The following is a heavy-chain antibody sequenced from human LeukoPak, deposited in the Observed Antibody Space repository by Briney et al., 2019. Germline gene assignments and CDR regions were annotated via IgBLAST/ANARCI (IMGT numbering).Heavy chain of an antibody. CDR2: ISGSGGST. V-gene: IGHV3-23*01. D-gene: IGHD5-12*01. CDR1: GFTFSSYA. Sequence: GGSLRLSCAASGFTFSSYAMSWVRQAPGKGLEWVSAISGSGGSTYYADSVKGRFTISRDNSKNTPYLQMNSLRAEDTAVYYCASPLTDIVATINVDYWGQGTLVTVSS. CDR3: ASPLTDIVATINVDY. J-gene: IGHJ4*02.